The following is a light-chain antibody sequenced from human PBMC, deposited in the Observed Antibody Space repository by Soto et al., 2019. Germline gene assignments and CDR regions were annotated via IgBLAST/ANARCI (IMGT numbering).Light chain of an antibody. V-gene: IGKV3-20*01. CDR3: QQYGSSLN. J-gene: IGKJ4*01. Sequence: EIVLTQSPGTLSLSPGERATLSCRASQSFSSSYLAWYQQKPGQAPRLLIYGASSRATGIPDRFSGSGSGTDFTLTISRLETEDFAVYYCQQYGSSLNFGVGPKVEIX. CDR2: GAS. CDR1: QSFSSSY.